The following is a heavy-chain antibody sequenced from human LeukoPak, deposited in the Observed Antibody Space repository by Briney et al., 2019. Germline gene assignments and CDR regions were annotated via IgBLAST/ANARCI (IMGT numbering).Heavy chain of an antibody. CDR2: IKSKTDGGTT. CDR1: GFTFSNAW. D-gene: IGHD1-26*01. J-gene: IGHJ4*02. V-gene: IGHV3-15*01. CDR3: ARRRDSGSLQHFDY. Sequence: GGSLRLSCAASGFTFSNAWMSWVRQAPGKGLEWVGRIKSKTDGGTTDYAAPVKGRFTISRDDSKNTLYLQMNSLKTEDTAVYYCARRRDSGSLQHFDYWGQGTLVTVSS.